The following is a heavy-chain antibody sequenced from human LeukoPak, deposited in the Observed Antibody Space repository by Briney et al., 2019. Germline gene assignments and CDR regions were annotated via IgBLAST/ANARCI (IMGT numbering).Heavy chain of an antibody. V-gene: IGHV4-59*01. CDR2: IYYSGNT. J-gene: IGHJ4*02. CDR1: GGSISSYY. CDR3: ARLWFGELRFDY. Sequence: PSETLSLTCTVSGGSISSYYWSWIRQPPGKGLEWIGYIYYSGNTNYNPSLKSRVTISVDTSKNQFSLELSSVTAADTAVYYCARLWFGELRFDYWGQGTLATVSS. D-gene: IGHD3-10*01.